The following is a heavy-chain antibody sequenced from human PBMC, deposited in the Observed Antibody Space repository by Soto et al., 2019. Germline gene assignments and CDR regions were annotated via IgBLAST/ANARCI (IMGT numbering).Heavy chain of an antibody. CDR3: ASQQLVHYYYGMDV. V-gene: IGHV4-39*01. CDR2: IYYSGST. J-gene: IGHJ6*02. CDR1: GGSISSSSYY. D-gene: IGHD6-13*01. Sequence: QLQLQESGPGLVKPSETLSLTCTVSGGSISSSSYYWGWIRQPPGKGLEWIGSIYYSGSTYYNPSLTRRVTISVDTSTNQVSLKLSSVTAADAAVYYCASQQLVHYYYGMDVWGQGTTVTVSS.